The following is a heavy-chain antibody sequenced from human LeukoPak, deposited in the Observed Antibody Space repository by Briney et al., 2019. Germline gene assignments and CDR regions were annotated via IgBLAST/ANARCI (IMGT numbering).Heavy chain of an antibody. CDR2: ISNSGGST. V-gene: IGHV3-23*01. CDR1: GFSFSSSA. CDR3: AKGKLIGYSYGYLIFDY. D-gene: IGHD5-18*01. Sequence: GGSLRLSCAASGFSFSSSAMSWVRQAPGKGLEWVSGISNSGGSTYYADSVKGRFTISRDNSKDTLYLQMNSLRAEDTAVYYCAKGKLIGYSYGYLIFDYWGQGTLVTVSS. J-gene: IGHJ4*02.